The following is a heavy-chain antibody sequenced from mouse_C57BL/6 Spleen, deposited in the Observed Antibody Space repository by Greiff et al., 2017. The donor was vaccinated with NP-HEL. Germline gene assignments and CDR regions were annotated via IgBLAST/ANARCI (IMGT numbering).Heavy chain of an antibody. CDR1: GFTFSNYW. CDR2: IRLKSDNYAT. V-gene: IGHV6-3*01. D-gene: IGHD2-5*01. Sequence: EVKVEESGGGLVQPGGSMKLSCVASGFTFSNYWMNWVRQSPEKGLEWVAQIRLKSDNYATHYAESVKGRFTISRDDSKSSVYLQMNNLRAEDTGIYYCTRDSNYVLDYWGQGTTLTVSS. J-gene: IGHJ2*01. CDR3: TRDSNYVLDY.